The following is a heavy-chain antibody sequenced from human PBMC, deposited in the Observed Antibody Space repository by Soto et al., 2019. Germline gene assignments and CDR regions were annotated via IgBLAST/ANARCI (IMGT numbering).Heavy chain of an antibody. Sequence: SETLSLTCTVSGGSISSSSYYWGWIRQPPGKGLEWIGSIYYSGSTYYNPSLKSRVTISVETSKNQFSLKLSSVTAADTAVYYCASIAVGLRSVNVWGQGTTVTVSS. CDR3: ASIAVGLRSVNV. CDR2: IYYSGST. D-gene: IGHD6-19*01. J-gene: IGHJ6*02. V-gene: IGHV4-39*01. CDR1: GGSISSSSYY.